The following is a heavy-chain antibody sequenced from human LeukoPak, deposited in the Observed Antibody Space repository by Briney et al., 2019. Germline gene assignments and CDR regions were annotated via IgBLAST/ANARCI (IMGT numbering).Heavy chain of an antibody. Sequence: TGGSLRLSCVASGFTFNNNAMNWVRQAPGKGLEWVSAISGSGGRTYYADSVKGRFTISRDNSKNTLYLQMNSLRADDTAVYYCAKDFYYDLRFDLWGRGTLVTVSS. CDR1: GFTFNNNA. CDR3: AKDFYYDLRFDL. V-gene: IGHV3-23*01. J-gene: IGHJ2*01. CDR2: ISGSGGRT. D-gene: IGHD3-22*01.